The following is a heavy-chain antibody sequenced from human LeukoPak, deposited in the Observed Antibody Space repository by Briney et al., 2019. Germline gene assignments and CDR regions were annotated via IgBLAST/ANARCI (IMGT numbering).Heavy chain of an antibody. J-gene: IGHJ6*03. D-gene: IGHD3-16*01. CDR3: AKDGDLGYYYYMDV. CDR2: IRYDGSNK. CDR1: GFTFSSYG. Sequence: PGGSLRLSCAASGFTFSSYGMHWVRQAPGKGLEWVAFIRYDGSNKYYADSVKGRFTISRDNSKNTLYLQMNSLRAEDTAVYYCAKDGDLGYYYYMDVWGKGTTVTISS. V-gene: IGHV3-30*02.